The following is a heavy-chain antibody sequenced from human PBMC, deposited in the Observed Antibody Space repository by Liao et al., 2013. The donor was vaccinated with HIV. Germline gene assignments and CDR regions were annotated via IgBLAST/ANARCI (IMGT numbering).Heavy chain of an antibody. V-gene: IGHV4-61*02. J-gene: IGHJ4*01. Sequence: QVQLQESGPGLVKPSQTLSLTCTVSGGSISSGSYYWSWIRQPAGKGLEWIGRIYTSGSTNYNPSLKSRVTISVDTSKNQFSLKLSSVTAADTAVYYCARDRDDYLDYWGQEPWSPSPQ. CDR2: IYTSGST. CDR3: ARDRDDYLDY. CDR1: GGSISSGSYY. D-gene: IGHD5-24*01.